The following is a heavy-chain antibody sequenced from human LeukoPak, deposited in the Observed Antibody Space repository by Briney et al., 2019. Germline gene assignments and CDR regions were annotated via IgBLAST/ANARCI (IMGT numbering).Heavy chain of an antibody. V-gene: IGHV3-30-3*01. J-gene: IGHJ4*02. CDR1: GFTFSSYA. CDR3: ARAQGRYFDWAYFDY. D-gene: IGHD3-9*01. CDR2: ISYDGSNK. Sequence: PGMSLRLSCAASGFTFSSYAMHWVRQTPGKGLEWVAVISYDGSNKYYADSVKGRFTISRDNSKNTLYLQMNSLRAEDTAVYHCARAQGRYFDWAYFDYWGQGTLVTVSS.